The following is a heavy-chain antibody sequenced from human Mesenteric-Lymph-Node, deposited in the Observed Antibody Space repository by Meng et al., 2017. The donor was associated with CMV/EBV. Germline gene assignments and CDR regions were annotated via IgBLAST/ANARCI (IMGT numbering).Heavy chain of an antibody. V-gene: IGHV4-39*07. CDR1: GGASSISSYY. CDR3: ARDGDYYDSSGYNPFDY. CDR2: IYYSGST. J-gene: IGHJ4*02. Sequence: QLKLQESGPGLVKPSETLSRTCPVPGGASSISSYYWGWIRQPPGKGLEWIGSIYYSGSTYYNPSLNSRVTISVNTSKNQFSLNLSSVTAADTAVYYCARDGDYYDSSGYNPFDYWGQGTLVTVSS. D-gene: IGHD3-22*01.